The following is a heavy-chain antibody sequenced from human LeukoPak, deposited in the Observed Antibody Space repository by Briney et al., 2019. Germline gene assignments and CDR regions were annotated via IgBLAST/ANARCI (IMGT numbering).Heavy chain of an antibody. CDR3: AGGNEVVVPAAAPGGWFDP. CDR1: GYTFTGYY. D-gene: IGHD2-2*01. CDR2: INPNSGGT. J-gene: IGHJ5*02. V-gene: IGHV1-2*02. Sequence: ASVKVSCKASGYTFTGYYMHWVRQAPGQGLEWMGWINPNSGGTNYAQKFQGRVTMTRDTSISTAYMELSRLRSDDTAVYYCAGGNEVVVPAAAPGGWFDPWGQGTLVTVSS.